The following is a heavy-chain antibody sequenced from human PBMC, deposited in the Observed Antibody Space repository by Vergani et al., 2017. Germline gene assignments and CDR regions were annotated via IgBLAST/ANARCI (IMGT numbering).Heavy chain of an antibody. Sequence: EVQRVESGGGLVKPGGSLKLSCAASGFTFSGSAMHWVRRASGKGLEWVGRIRSKANSYATAYAASVKGRFTISRDDSKNTAYLQMNRLKTEDTAVYYCTRHGPHYAKNQDAFDIWGQGTMVTVSS. V-gene: IGHV3-73*01. CDR1: GFTFSGSA. CDR2: IRSKANSYAT. J-gene: IGHJ3*02. D-gene: IGHD1-14*01. CDR3: TRHGPHYAKNQDAFDI.